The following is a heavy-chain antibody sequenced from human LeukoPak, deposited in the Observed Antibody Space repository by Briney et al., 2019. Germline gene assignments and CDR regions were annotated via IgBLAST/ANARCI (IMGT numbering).Heavy chain of an antibody. Sequence: SETLSLTCTVSGGSISSSSYYWGWIRQPPGKGLEWIGSIYYSGSTYYNPSLKSRVTISVDTSKNQFSLKLSSVTAADTAVYYCARDRKGSGWKYFDYWGQGTLVTVSS. V-gene: IGHV4-39*07. J-gene: IGHJ4*02. CDR3: ARDRKGSGWKYFDY. CDR1: GGSISSSSYY. CDR2: IYYSGST. D-gene: IGHD6-19*01.